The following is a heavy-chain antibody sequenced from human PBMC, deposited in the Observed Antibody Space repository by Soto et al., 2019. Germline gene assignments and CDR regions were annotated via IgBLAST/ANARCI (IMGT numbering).Heavy chain of an antibody. J-gene: IGHJ1*01. Sequence: XGSLRLSCSAAGFTFSNYWMHWIRQAPGKGLVWVSRISHDERTTTYADSVEGRFTISRDNAKNTVFLEMKSLRAEDTAVYYCARGGASHAHPPDHWGQGSLVTVSS. CDR1: GFTFSNYW. V-gene: IGHV3-74*03. D-gene: IGHD2-8*01. CDR2: ISHDERTT. CDR3: ARGGASHAHPPDH.